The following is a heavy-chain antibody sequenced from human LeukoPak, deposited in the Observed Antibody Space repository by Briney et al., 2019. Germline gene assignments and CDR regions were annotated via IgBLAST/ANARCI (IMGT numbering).Heavy chain of an antibody. CDR3: ARHPVSSSWFDP. CDR1: GGSISSYY. V-gene: IGHV4-59*01. J-gene: IGHJ5*02. Sequence: SETLSLTCTVSGGSISSYYWSWIRQPPGKGLEWIGYIYYSGSTNYNPSLKSRVTISVDTSKNQFSLKLSSVTAAGTAVYYCARHPVSSSWFDPWGQGTLVTVSS. D-gene: IGHD1-20*01. CDR2: IYYSGST.